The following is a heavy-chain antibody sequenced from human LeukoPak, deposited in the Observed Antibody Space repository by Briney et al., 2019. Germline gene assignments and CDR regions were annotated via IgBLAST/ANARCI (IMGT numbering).Heavy chain of an antibody. CDR2: ISYDVGKK. D-gene: IGHD3-22*01. Sequence: GGSLRLSCPASGFTFRGLGMHWVRQAPGKGLEWVAVISYDVGKKYYADSVKGRFTISRDNSKNTLYLQMNSLRAEDTAVYYCAKDDYYDTSGYRDWGQGTLVTVSS. V-gene: IGHV3-30*18. J-gene: IGHJ4*02. CDR3: AKDDYYDTSGYRD. CDR1: GFTFRGLG.